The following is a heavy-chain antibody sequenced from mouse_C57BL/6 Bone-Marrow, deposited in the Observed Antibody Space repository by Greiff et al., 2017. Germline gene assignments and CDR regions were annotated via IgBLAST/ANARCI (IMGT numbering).Heavy chain of an antibody. CDR2: INPNNGGT. CDR1: GYTFTDYN. J-gene: IGHJ3*01. CDR3: ARPYYSNCFAY. Sequence: VQLQQSGPELVKPGASVKMSCKASGYTFTDYNMHWVKQSHGKSLEWIGYINPNNGGTSYNPKFKGKATLTVNKSSSTAYMALRSLTSEDSAVYYCARPYYSNCFAYWGQGTLVTVSA. V-gene: IGHV1-22*01. D-gene: IGHD2-5*01.